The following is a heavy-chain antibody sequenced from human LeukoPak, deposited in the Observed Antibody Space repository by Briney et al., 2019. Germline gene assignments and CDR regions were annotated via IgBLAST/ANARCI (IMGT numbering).Heavy chain of an antibody. CDR2: MKEDGGEK. CDR1: GFIFSPYW. J-gene: IGHJ2*01. V-gene: IGHV3-7*01. CDR3: ARVRTEWYIDL. Sequence: GGSLRLSCAASGFIFSPYWVTWVRQAPGMGLEWVANMKEDGGEKFYVDSVRGRFTISRDNAKNSVYLQMNSLRVVDTGVYYCARVRTEWYIDLWGRGTLVTVST. D-gene: IGHD2-8*02.